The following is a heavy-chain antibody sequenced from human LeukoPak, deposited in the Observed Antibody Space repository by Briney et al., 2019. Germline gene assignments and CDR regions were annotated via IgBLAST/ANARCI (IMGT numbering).Heavy chain of an antibody. J-gene: IGHJ6*02. V-gene: IGHV3-30*03. Sequence: GGSLRLSCAASGFTFSSYGMHWVRQAPGKGLEWVAVISYDGSNKYYADSVKGRFTISRDNSKNTLYLQMNSLRAEDTAVYYCARGWWFGELLNYYYGMDVWGQGTTVTVSS. CDR3: ARGWWFGELLNYYYGMDV. D-gene: IGHD3-10*01. CDR2: ISYDGSNK. CDR1: GFTFSSYG.